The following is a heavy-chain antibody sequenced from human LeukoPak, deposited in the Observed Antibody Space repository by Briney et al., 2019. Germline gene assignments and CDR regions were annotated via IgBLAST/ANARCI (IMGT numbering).Heavy chain of an antibody. CDR3: ASEPGSGTYRSYYYMDV. CDR1: GGSISSSGYY. CDR2: IYTSGSP. V-gene: IGHV4-61*02. Sequence: SETLSLTCTVSGGSISSSGYYWSWIRQPAGKGLEWIGRIYTSGSPNYNPSLKSRVTISVDTSKNQFSLKLSSVTAADTAVYYCASEPGSGTYRSYYYMDVWGKGTTVTISS. D-gene: IGHD3-10*01. J-gene: IGHJ6*03.